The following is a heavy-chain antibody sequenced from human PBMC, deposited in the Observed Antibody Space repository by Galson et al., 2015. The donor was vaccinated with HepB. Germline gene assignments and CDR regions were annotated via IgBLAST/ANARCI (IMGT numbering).Heavy chain of an antibody. CDR1: GFTFSSSS. Sequence: SLRLSCAVSGFTFSSSSMNWVRQAPGTGLEWVSYISSTSTTIYYADPVKGRFTISRDNAKSLLYLQMNSLRAEDTALYYCARSDFGRGYWYFDLWGRGTLVTVSS. D-gene: IGHD3-10*01. J-gene: IGHJ2*01. CDR2: ISSTSTTI. V-gene: IGHV3-48*01. CDR3: ARSDFGRGYWYFDL.